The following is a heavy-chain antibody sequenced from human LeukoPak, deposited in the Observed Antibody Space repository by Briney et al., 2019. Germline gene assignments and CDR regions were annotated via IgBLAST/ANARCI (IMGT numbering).Heavy chain of an antibody. CDR1: GFTFDNYA. CDR2: ISWNSGYI. J-gene: IGHJ4*02. D-gene: IGHD6-19*01. Sequence: SLRLSCAASGFTFDNYAMHWVRQAPGKGLEWLSIISWNSGYIGYADSVKGRFTISRDNAKKSLDLQMNSLRAEDTAFYYCAKVRGTYSGGYFFDYWGQGTLVTVSS. CDR3: AKVRGTYSGGYFFDY. V-gene: IGHV3-9*01.